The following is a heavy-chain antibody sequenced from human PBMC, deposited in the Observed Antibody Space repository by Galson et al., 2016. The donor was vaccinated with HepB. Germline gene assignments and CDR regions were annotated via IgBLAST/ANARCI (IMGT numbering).Heavy chain of an antibody. V-gene: IGHV3-7*01. D-gene: IGHD1-26*01. J-gene: IGHJ4*02. CDR2: LKQDGSDK. CDR1: GFTFSNYW. Sequence: SLRLSCAASGFTFSNYWMSWVRQAPGKGLECVANLKQDGSDKYYVDSVKGRFTISRDNAKNSLYLQMNSLRLEDTAMYYCTKAYVRSLVGANPHVWGQGTLVTVSS. CDR3: TKAYVRSLVGANPHV.